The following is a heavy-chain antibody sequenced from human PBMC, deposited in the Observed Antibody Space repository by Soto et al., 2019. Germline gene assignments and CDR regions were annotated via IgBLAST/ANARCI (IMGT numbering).Heavy chain of an antibody. CDR1: GFTFSSYG. V-gene: IGHV3-21*01. D-gene: IGHD3-10*01. Sequence: GSLRLSCAASGFTFSSYGMNWVRQAPGKGLEWVSSISSGGSYTYYADSVKGRCTISRDNAKNSLYLQMNSLRVEDTSVYYCARKDGGLDYWGQGTLVTVSS. CDR2: ISSGGSYT. J-gene: IGHJ4*02. CDR3: ARKDGGLDY.